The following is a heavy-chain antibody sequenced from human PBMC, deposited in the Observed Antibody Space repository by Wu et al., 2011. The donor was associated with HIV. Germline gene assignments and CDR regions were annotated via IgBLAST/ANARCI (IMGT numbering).Heavy chain of an antibody. D-gene: IGHD2-15*01. J-gene: IGHJ5*02. CDR2: INPNSGGT. V-gene: IGHV1-2*02. Sequence: QVQLVQSGAEVKKPGASVKVSCKASGYTFIGYYMHWVRQAPGQGLEWMGWINPNSGGTNYAQKFQGRVTLTRDTSISTAYMELSRLTSDDTAVYYCAREISGGVALWFDPWGQGTLVTVSS. CDR1: GYTFIGYY. CDR3: AREISGGVALWFDP.